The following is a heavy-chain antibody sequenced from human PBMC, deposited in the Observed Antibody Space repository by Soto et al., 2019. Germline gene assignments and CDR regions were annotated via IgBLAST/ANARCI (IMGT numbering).Heavy chain of an antibody. CDR3: AKDPSTGIYRGVPFES. V-gene: IGHV3-30*18. CDR2: ISGDGEKR. J-gene: IGHJ5*01. D-gene: IGHD3-10*01. CDR1: GFIFSDHC. Sequence: LRLSCAASGFIFSDHCMHWVRQSPGKGLEWIALISGDGEKRCYSPSVRRRFTVSRDNSNSSLFLKLSDVAPEDTGIYYCAKDPSTGIYRGVPFESWGQGTLVTVSS.